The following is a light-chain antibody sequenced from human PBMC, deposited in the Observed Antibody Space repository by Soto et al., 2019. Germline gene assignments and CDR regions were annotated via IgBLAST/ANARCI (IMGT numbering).Light chain of an antibody. CDR3: QKYDRAPQT. CDR1: QGISNY. J-gene: IGKJ1*01. CDR2: AAS. Sequence: DIEMTQSPSSLSASVGDRVTITCRASQGISNYLAWYQQRPGKVPKLLIYAASTLQSGVQSRFSGSGSGTDFTLTISSLQPEDVATYYCQKYDRAPQTFGQGPEVEIQ. V-gene: IGKV1-27*01.